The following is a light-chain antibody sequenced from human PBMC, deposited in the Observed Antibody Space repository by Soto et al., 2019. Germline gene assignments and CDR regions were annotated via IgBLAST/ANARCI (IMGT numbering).Light chain of an antibody. Sequence: QSALTQPASVSGSPGQSITISCTGTSSDVGTYNLVSWYQQRPGKAPKLMIYEVNKRPSVVSNRFSGSKSGNTASLTISGLQADDEADYSCCSYAGSSTWVFGGGTKLTVL. CDR3: CSYAGSSTWV. CDR2: EVN. J-gene: IGLJ3*02. V-gene: IGLV2-23*02. CDR1: SSDVGTYNL.